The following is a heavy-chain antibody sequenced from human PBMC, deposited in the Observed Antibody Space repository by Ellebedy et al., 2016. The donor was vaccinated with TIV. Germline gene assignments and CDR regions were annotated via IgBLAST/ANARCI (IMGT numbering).Heavy chain of an antibody. CDR1: GFTFSSYA. CDR2: IDSAGHT. J-gene: IGHJ4*02. V-gene: IGHV3-13*01. D-gene: IGHD1-14*01. CDR3: ARATEGFDY. Sequence: GESLKISCAASGFTFSSYAMSWVRQATGKGPEWVSAIDSAGHTYYPGSVKGRFTISRENAKNSLYLQMNSLRVGDTAIYYCARATEGFDYWGQGTLVTVSS.